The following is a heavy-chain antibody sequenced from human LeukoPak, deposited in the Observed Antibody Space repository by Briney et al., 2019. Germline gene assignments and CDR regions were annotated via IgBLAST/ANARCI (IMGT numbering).Heavy chain of an antibody. J-gene: IGHJ4*02. V-gene: IGHV3-30-3*01. CDR2: ISYDGSNK. CDR3: ARDGGSWDYFDY. Sequence: GGSLRLSCAASGFTFSSYAMHWVRQAPGKGLEWVAVISYDGSNKYYADSVKGRFTISRDNSKNTLYLQMNSLRAEDTAVYYCARDGGSWDYFDYWGQGTLVTVSS. CDR1: GFTFSSYA. D-gene: IGHD1-26*01.